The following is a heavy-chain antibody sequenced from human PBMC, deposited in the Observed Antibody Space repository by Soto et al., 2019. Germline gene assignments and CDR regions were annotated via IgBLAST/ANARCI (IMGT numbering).Heavy chain of an antibody. CDR1: EFTFYNYA. V-gene: IGHV3-30*18. Sequence: QVHLVESGGDMVQPGGSLRLSCAASEFTFYNYAMHWVRQAPGKGLEWVATISFNVTNKSYADSVKGRFTISRDNSKNTVYLQMNSLRVDDTAVYYCAKDVWALWGPNLFDYWGQGTLVTVSS. D-gene: IGHD1-26*01. CDR2: ISFNVTNK. CDR3: AKDVWALWGPNLFDY. J-gene: IGHJ4*02.